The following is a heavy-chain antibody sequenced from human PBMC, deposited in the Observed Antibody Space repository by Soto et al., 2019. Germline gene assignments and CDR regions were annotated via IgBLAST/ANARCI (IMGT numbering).Heavy chain of an antibody. D-gene: IGHD1-7*01. J-gene: IGHJ5*02. CDR2: IIPVLGKA. CDR3: ANHELFAP. V-gene: IGHV1-69*02. CDR1: GGTFSSYT. Sequence: ASVKVSCKASGGTFSSYTISWVRQAPGQGLEWMGRIIPVLGKANYAQKFQGRVAITSDTSASTAYMELSSLRSEDTAVYYCANHELFAPPGQGTLVTVSS.